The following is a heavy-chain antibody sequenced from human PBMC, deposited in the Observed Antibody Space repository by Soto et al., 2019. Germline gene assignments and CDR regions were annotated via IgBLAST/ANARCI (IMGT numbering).Heavy chain of an antibody. Sequence: SETLSLTCTVSGGSISSYYWSWIRQPPGKGLEWIGYIYYSGSTNYNPSLKSRVTISVDTSKNQFSLKLSSVTAADTAVYYCARSGLPREYSGYGPLDYWGQGTLVTVSS. CDR2: IYYSGST. J-gene: IGHJ4*02. CDR3: ARSGLPREYSGYGPLDY. D-gene: IGHD5-12*01. V-gene: IGHV4-59*01. CDR1: GGSISSYY.